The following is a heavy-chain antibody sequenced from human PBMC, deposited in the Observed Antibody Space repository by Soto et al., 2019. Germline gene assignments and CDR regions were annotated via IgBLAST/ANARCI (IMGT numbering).Heavy chain of an antibody. CDR2: IYYSGST. CDR1: GGSVSSGSYY. V-gene: IGHV4-61*01. J-gene: IGHJ5*02. D-gene: IGHD2-15*01. Sequence: PSETLSLTCTVSGGSVSSGSYYWSWIRQPPGEGLEWIAYIYYSGSTSYNPSLKSRVTISVDTSKNQFSLKLRSVTAADTAVYYCARAGYCSGGSCYPNWFDPWGQGTLVTVSS. CDR3: ARAGYCSGGSCYPNWFDP.